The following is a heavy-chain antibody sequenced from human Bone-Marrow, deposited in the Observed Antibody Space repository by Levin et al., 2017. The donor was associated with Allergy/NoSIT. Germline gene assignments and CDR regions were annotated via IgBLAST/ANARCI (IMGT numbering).Heavy chain of an antibody. Sequence: ASVKVSCKASGGTFRGYAFTWVRQAPGQGLEWMGGIIPILGTPNYAQKNQGRVTILADESTSTAYMELSNLRSEDTAVYYCATTMVGDNNGLEVWGQGTAVTVSS. D-gene: IGHD1-26*01. V-gene: IGHV1-69*13. CDR1: GGTFRGYA. CDR3: ATTMVGDNNGLEV. J-gene: IGHJ6*02. CDR2: IIPILGTP.